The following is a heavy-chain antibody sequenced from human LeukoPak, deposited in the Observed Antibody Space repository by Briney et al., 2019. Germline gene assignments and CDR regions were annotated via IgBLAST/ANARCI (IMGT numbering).Heavy chain of an antibody. Sequence: SETLSLTCAVYGGSFSGYYWSWIRQPPGKGLEWIGEINHSGSTNYNSSLKSRVTTSVDTSNNQFSLKLHSVTAADTAVYYCARRTSGWTNWFDPWGQGTLVTVSS. CDR1: GGSFSGYY. CDR3: ARRTSGWTNWFDP. V-gene: IGHV4-34*01. J-gene: IGHJ5*02. D-gene: IGHD6-19*01. CDR2: INHSGST.